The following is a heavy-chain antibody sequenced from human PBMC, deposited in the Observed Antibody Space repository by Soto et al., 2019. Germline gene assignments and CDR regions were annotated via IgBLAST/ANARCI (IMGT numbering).Heavy chain of an antibody. CDR1: GGSISSSSYY. Sequence: SETLSLTCTVSGGSISSSSYYWGWIRPPPGKGLEWIGYIYYSGSTYYNPSLKSRVTISVDTSKNQFSLKLSSVTAADTAVYYCARQGIAARPFWFDPWGQGTLVTVS. V-gene: IGHV4-39*01. CDR3: ARQGIAARPFWFDP. D-gene: IGHD6-6*01. CDR2: IYYSGST. J-gene: IGHJ5*02.